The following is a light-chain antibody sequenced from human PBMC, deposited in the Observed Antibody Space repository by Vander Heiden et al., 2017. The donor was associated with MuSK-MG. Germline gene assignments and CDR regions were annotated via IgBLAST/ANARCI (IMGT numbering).Light chain of an antibody. CDR3: QSYDSRLSGWV. J-gene: IGLJ3*02. Sequence: QSVLTPPPSLSGAPGQRVTISCTGSSSNIGAGYDVHWYEQFPGTAPKLLIYGNANRPSGVPDRFSGSKSGTSASLAITGLQPEDEADYYCQSYDSRLSGWVFGGGTKLTVL. CDR2: GNA. CDR1: SSNIGAGYD. V-gene: IGLV1-40*01.